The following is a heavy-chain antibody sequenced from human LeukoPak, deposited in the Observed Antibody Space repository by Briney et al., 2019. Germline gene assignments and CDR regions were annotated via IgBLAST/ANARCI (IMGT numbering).Heavy chain of an antibody. CDR2: IYTSGST. CDR1: GGSISSYY. CDR3: ARDFSIIGDWFDP. V-gene: IGHV4-4*07. J-gene: IGHJ5*02. Sequence: PSETLSLTCTVSGGSISSYYWSWIRQPAGKGLEWIGRIYTSGSTNYNPSLTSRVTMSVDTSKKQFSLKLSSVTAADTAVYYCARDFSIIGDWFDPWGQGTLVTVSS. D-gene: IGHD3-16*01.